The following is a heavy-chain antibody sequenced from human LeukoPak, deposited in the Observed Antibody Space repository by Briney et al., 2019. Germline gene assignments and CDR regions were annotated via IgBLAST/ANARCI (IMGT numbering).Heavy chain of an antibody. V-gene: IGHV3-23*01. Sequence: GGSLKLSGAASGFTFSNAWLSWVRQAPGKGLEWVSAISGSGGSTYYADSVKGRFTISRDNSKNTLYLQMNSLRAEDTAVYYCAKDPRGTVPTNWFDPWGQGTLVTVSS. CDR1: GFTFSNAW. D-gene: IGHD3-10*01. J-gene: IGHJ5*02. CDR3: AKDPRGTVPTNWFDP. CDR2: ISGSGGST.